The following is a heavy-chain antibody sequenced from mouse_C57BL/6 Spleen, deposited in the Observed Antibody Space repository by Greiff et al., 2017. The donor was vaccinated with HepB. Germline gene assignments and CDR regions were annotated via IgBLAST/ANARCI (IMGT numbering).Heavy chain of an antibody. Sequence: EVKLVESGGGLVQPKGSLKLSCAASGFSFNTYAMNWVRQAPGKGLEWVARIRSKSNNYATYYADSVKDRFTISRDDSESMLYLQMNNLKTEDTAMYYCGSSGPYGNYDYYAMDYWGQGTSVTVSS. CDR1: GFSFNTYA. D-gene: IGHD2-1*01. V-gene: IGHV10-1*01. CDR2: IRSKSNNYAT. CDR3: GSSGPYGNYDYYAMDY. J-gene: IGHJ4*01.